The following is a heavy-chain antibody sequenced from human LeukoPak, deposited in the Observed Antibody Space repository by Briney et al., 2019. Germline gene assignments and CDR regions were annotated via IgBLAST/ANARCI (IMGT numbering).Heavy chain of an antibody. J-gene: IGHJ4*02. CDR2: IYSGGST. CDR1: GFTVSSNY. D-gene: IGHD3-9*01. V-gene: IGHV3-66*01. Sequence: GGSLRLSCAASGFTVSSNYMSWVRQAPGKGLEWVLVIYSGGSTYNADSVKGRFTISRDNSKNALYLQMNSLRAEDTAVYYCARAGILTGYYLDYWGQGTLVTVSS. CDR3: ARAGILTGYYLDY.